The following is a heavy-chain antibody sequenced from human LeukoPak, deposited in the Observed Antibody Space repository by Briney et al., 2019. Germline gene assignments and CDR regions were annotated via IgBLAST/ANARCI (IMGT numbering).Heavy chain of an antibody. CDR1: GFTFSSYG. CDR2: ISGSGGNT. CDR3: AKDFSSGWRYFDY. J-gene: IGHJ4*02. V-gene: IGHV3-23*01. D-gene: IGHD6-19*01. Sequence: GGSLRLSCAASGFTFSSYGMSWVRQAPGKGLEWVSGISGSGGNTYHADSVKGRFTISRDNSKNTLYLQMNSLRAEDTAVYYCAKDFSSGWRYFDYWGQGTLVTVSS.